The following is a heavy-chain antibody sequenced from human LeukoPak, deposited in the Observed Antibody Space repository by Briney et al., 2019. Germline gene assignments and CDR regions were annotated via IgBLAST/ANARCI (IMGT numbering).Heavy chain of an antibody. Sequence: GGSLRLSCAASGFTFSSYVMSWVRQAPGKGLVWVARINSDGSSTNYADSVKGRFTISRDNAKNTLYLQVNSLRAEDTAVYFCARGTNYYDSTGMSDWGQGTLVTVSS. CDR2: INSDGSST. D-gene: IGHD3-22*01. CDR1: GFTFSSYV. V-gene: IGHV3-74*01. CDR3: ARGTNYYDSTGMSD. J-gene: IGHJ4*02.